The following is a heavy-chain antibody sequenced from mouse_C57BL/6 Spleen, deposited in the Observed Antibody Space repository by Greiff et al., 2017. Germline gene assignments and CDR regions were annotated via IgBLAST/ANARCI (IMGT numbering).Heavy chain of an antibody. CDR3: ARPPIYDGYYGFAY. CDR1: GYTFTSYW. J-gene: IGHJ3*01. V-gene: IGHV1-55*01. Sequence: QVQLQQPGAELVKPGASVKMSCKASGYTFTSYWITWVKQRPGQGLEWIGDIYPGSGSTNYNEKFKSKATLTVDTSSSTAYMQLSSLTSEDSAVYYCARPPIYDGYYGFAYWGQGTLVTVSA. CDR2: IYPGSGST. D-gene: IGHD2-3*01.